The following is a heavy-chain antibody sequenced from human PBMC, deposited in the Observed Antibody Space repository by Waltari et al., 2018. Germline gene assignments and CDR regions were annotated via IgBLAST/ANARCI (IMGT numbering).Heavy chain of an antibody. J-gene: IGHJ4*02. CDR1: GFTFGRYW. V-gene: IGHV3-7*04. CDR3: ARGPY. CDR2: IKEDGNEK. Sequence: EVQLVESGGGLVQPGGSLRLSCSGSGFTFGRYWMGWVRQATGKGLEWVANIKEDGNEKYYVGSVMGRFTISRDNAKNSLHLQMNSLRADDTAVYYCARGPYWGQGTLVTVSS.